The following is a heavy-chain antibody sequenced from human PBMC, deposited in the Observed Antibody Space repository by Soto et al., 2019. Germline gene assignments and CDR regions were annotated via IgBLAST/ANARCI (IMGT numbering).Heavy chain of an antibody. V-gene: IGHV4-31*03. CDR3: VRSTASSYYYYMDV. CDR2: IYYSGST. J-gene: IGHJ6*03. Sequence: QVQLQESGPGLVKPSQTLSLTCTVSGGSISSGGYYWSWIRQHPGKGLEWIGYIYYSGSTYYNPSLKSRVTISVDTSKNQFSLKLSSVTAADTAVYYCVRSTASSYYYYMDVWGKGTTVTVSS. CDR1: GGSISSGGYY. D-gene: IGHD2-21*02.